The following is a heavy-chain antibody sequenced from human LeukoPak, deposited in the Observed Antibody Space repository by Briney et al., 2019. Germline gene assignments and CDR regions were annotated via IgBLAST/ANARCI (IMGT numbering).Heavy chain of an antibody. CDR2: ISSSGSTI. V-gene: IGHV3-11*04. J-gene: IGHJ5*02. CDR1: GFTFSDYY. Sequence: GGSLRLSCAASGFTFSDYYMSWIRQAPGKGLEWVSYISSSGSTIYYADSVKGRFTTCGDNAKNSLYLQMNSLRAEDTAVYYCARDPSGYSYGLNWFDPWGQGTLVTVSS. CDR3: ARDPSGYSYGLNWFDP. D-gene: IGHD5-18*01.